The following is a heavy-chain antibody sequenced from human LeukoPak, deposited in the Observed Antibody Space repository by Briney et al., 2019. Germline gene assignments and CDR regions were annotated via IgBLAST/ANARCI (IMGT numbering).Heavy chain of an antibody. D-gene: IGHD4-17*01. Sequence: SETLSLTCTVSGGSISSSGYYWSWIRHRPGKGLECVGYIYYNGNTYYNPSLKSRIAISVDTSENKFSLRLSSVTGAATAVYYCARDGGTVTHFDSWGQGTLVTVSS. CDR3: ARDGGTVTHFDS. J-gene: IGHJ4*02. CDR1: GGSISSSGYY. CDR2: IYYNGNT. V-gene: IGHV4-31*03.